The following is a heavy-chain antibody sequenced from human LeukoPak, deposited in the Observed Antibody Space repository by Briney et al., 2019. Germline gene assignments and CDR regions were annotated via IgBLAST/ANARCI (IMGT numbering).Heavy chain of an antibody. J-gene: IGHJ4*02. Sequence: GASVKVSCKASGYTFTGYYMHWVRQAPGQGLEWMGWTNPNSGGTNYAQKFQGRVTMTRDTSISTAYMELSRLRSDDTAVYYCARDLFFASGGIPRKASSGQTNPDYWGQGTLVTVSS. V-gene: IGHV1-2*02. CDR2: TNPNSGGT. D-gene: IGHD3-3*01. CDR3: ARDLFFASGGIPRKASSGQTNPDY. CDR1: GYTFTGYY.